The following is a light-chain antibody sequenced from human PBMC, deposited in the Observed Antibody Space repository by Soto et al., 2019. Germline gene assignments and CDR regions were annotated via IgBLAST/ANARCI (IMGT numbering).Light chain of an antibody. CDR2: GVS. CDR1: QDVHIN. V-gene: IGKV3-15*01. Sequence: ETMMTQSPATLSVSPGETATLSCRSSQDVHINLAWYHQKPGQAPTLLIYGVSARAPGVPARFSGAGSGTEFTLTIRILQSADLGVYYCQQYATWPRTFGQGTKVAIQ. J-gene: IGKJ2*01. CDR3: QQYATWPRT.